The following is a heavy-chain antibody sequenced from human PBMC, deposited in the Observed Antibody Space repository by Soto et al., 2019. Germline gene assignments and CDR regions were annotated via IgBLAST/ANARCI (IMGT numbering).Heavy chain of an antibody. CDR2: IYPGDSDI. J-gene: IGHJ6*02. V-gene: IGHV5-51*01. CDR1: GYSFTSHW. CDR3: SRLGHYCSSPSCYTGYFYSTMDV. Sequence: GESLKISCKGSGYSFTSHWIAWVRQVPGKGLELMAIIYPGDSDIQYSPSFQGQVSVSADKSISTAYLQWSSLEASDTAIYYCSRLGHYCSSPSCYTGYFYSTMDVWGQGTTVPVS. D-gene: IGHD2-2*02.